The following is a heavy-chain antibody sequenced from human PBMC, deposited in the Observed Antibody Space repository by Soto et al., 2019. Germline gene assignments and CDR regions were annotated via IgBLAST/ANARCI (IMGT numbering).Heavy chain of an antibody. CDR1: GGAFQKYI. J-gene: IGHJ3*02. Sequence: QVQLVQSGAEVKKPGSSVKVSCRSSGGAFQKYIINWVRQAPGQGPEWMGGIIPMFATPTFAQKFQGRLTILATDSANTVPMELSNLRSEDTAIYYCARGRVPAAGPDAFGIWGLGTMVIVSS. V-gene: IGHV1-69*01. CDR3: ARGRVPAAGPDAFGI. D-gene: IGHD3-10*02. CDR2: IIPMFATP.